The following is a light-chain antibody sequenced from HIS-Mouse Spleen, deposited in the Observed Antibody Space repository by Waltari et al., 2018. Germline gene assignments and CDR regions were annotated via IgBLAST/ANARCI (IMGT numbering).Light chain of an antibody. V-gene: IGLV3-21*02. CDR1: NIGSKS. CDR2: EDS. Sequence: SYVLTQPPSVSVAPGQTARITWGGNNIGSKSVHWYQQKPGQAPVLVGYEDSDRPSGIPERFSGSNSGNTATLTISRVEAGDEADYYCQVWDSSSDPSYVFGTGTKVTVL. CDR3: QVWDSSSDPSYV. J-gene: IGLJ1*01.